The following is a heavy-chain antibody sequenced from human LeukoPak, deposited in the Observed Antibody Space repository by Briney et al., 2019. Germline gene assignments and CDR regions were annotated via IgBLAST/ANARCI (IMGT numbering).Heavy chain of an antibody. CDR2: IRSSSSYI. CDR1: GFTFSSYS. Sequence: PGGSLRLSCAASGFTFSSYSMNWVRQAPGKGLEWVSSIRSSSSYIYYAYSVKGRFTISSDNAKNSLYLQMNSLRAEDTAVYYCARVTQYSSSSFSNSDGGHYFDYWGQGTLVTVSS. V-gene: IGHV3-21*01. J-gene: IGHJ4*02. CDR3: ARVTQYSSSSFSNSDGGHYFDY. D-gene: IGHD6-6*01.